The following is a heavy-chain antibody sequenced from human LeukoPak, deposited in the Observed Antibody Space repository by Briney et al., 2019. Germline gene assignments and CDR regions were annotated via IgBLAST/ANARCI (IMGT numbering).Heavy chain of an antibody. CDR3: ARMDGYNRIFDY. V-gene: IGHV1-69*05. Sequence: SVKVSCKASGGTFSSYAISWVRQAPGQGLEWMGGIIPIFGTANYAQKFQGRVTITTDESTSTAYMELSSLRPEDTAVYYCARMDGYNRIFDYWGQGTLVTVSS. D-gene: IGHD5-24*01. J-gene: IGHJ4*02. CDR2: IIPIFGTA. CDR1: GGTFSSYA.